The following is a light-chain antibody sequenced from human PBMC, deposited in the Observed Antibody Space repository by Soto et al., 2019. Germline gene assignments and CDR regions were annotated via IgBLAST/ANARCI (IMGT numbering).Light chain of an antibody. Sequence: IFLTQSPGPLSLSPGERVTLSCRASQSVTTRLAWYQHKPGQAPTLLMSGASNRASGVPVRFSGSGSGTDLTLTITRLEPEDFALYYCQHYGGSQITFGLGTRLEI. J-gene: IGKJ5*01. CDR3: QHYGGSQIT. CDR2: GAS. V-gene: IGKV3-20*01. CDR1: QSVTTR.